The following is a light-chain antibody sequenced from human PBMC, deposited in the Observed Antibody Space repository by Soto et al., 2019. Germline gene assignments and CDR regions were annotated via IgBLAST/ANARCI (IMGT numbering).Light chain of an antibody. V-gene: IGKV3-15*01. CDR3: QQYNNWPGT. Sequence: EIIMTQYPATLSVSPGQRVTLSCRASQSISGNLAWYQHKPGQAPRLLISGASARATGFPARFSGSGSGTEFTLTINSLQSEDFAVYYCQQYNNWPGTFGQGTKVEIK. CDR2: GAS. J-gene: IGKJ1*01. CDR1: QSISGN.